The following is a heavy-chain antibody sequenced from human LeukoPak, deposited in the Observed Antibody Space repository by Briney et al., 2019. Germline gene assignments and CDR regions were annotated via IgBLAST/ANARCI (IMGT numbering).Heavy chain of an antibody. Sequence: GGSLRLSCAASGFTFDDYAMHCVRQAPGKGLEWVSLIGGDGGSTYYADSVKGRFTISRDNSKNSLFLQMKSLRTDDTALYYCVKEPHYYDRSGYFWGQGILVTVSS. J-gene: IGHJ4*02. D-gene: IGHD3-22*01. CDR1: GFTFDDYA. CDR3: VKEPHYYDRSGYF. V-gene: IGHV3-43*02. CDR2: IGGDGGST.